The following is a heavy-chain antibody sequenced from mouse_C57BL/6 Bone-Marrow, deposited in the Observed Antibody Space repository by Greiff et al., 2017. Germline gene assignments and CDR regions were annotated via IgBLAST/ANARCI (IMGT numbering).Heavy chain of an antibody. V-gene: IGHV1-54*01. D-gene: IGHD2-3*01. CDR3: ARWGWLDYWYVDV. Sequence: VQLVQPGAELVRPGTSVKVSCKASGYAFTNYLIEWVKQRPGQGLEWIGVINPGSGGTNYNEKFKGKATLTADKSSSTAYMQLSSLTSEDSAVYVCARWGWLDYWYVDVWGRGTTVTVSS. J-gene: IGHJ1*03. CDR2: INPGSGGT. CDR1: GYAFTNYL.